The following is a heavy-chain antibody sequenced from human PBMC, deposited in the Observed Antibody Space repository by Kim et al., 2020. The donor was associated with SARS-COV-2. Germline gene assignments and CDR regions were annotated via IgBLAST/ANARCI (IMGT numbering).Heavy chain of an antibody. Sequence: SQKFQGRVTITRDTSASTAYMELSSLRSEDTAVYYCATALWFGELRSGPWGQGTLVTVSS. J-gene: IGHJ5*02. V-gene: IGHV1-3*01. CDR3: ATALWFGELRSGP. D-gene: IGHD3-10*01.